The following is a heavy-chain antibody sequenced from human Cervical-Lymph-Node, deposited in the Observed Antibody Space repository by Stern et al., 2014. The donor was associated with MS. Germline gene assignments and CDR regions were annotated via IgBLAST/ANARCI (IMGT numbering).Heavy chain of an antibody. Sequence: VQLVESGGGVVQPGRSLRLSCAASEFTFNEHSMHWVRQTPGKGLEWVAIISYDGGNVYSADSVKGRFTISRDNSKNTLYLQMNTLRAEDTAVYYCTASASCGGDCYSGAFDYWGQGTLVTVSS. V-gene: IGHV3-30-3*01. D-gene: IGHD2-21*01. J-gene: IGHJ4*02. CDR1: EFTFNEHS. CDR3: TASASCGGDCYSGAFDY. CDR2: ISYDGGNV.